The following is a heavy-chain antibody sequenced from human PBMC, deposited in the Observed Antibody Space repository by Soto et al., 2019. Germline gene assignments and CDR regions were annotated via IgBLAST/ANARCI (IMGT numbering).Heavy chain of an antibody. CDR3: ASQPVMDIPPKAPGYYYYYMDV. CDR2: IYYSGST. V-gene: IGHV4-59*08. CDR1: GGSISSYY. D-gene: IGHD3-16*01. J-gene: IGHJ6*03. Sequence: SETLSLTCTVSGGSISSYYWSWIRQPPGKGLEWIGYIYYSGSTNYNPSLKSRVTISVDTSKNLFSLMLSSVTAAVTAVFYCASQPVMDIPPKAPGYYYYYMDVWGKGTTVTVSS.